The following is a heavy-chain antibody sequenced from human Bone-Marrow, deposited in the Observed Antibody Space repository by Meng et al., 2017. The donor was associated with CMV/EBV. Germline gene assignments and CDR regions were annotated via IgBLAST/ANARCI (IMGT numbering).Heavy chain of an antibody. CDR2: INPDGSAT. CDR3: ARGILNRYGYWFDP. J-gene: IGHJ5*02. Sequence: GESLKISCAASGFTFSSYWMHWVRQAPGKGLVWVSRINPDGSATYYADSVKGRFTISRDNPKNMLHLQMDSLSAEDTAVYYCARGILNRYGYWFDPWGQGTLVTVSS. V-gene: IGHV3-74*01. D-gene: IGHD3-10*01. CDR1: GFTFSSYW.